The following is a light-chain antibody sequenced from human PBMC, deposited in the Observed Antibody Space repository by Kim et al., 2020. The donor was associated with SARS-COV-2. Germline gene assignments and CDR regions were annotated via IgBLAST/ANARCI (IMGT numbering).Light chain of an antibody. V-gene: IGKV1-5*01. CDR1: QSISSW. J-gene: IGKJ1*01. CDR3: QQYNSYTWT. CDR2: GAS. Sequence: ASVGDRVTSTCRASQSISSWVAWYQQKPGKAPKLLSCGASSLESGVPSRFSGSGSGTEFTLTISSLQPDDFATYYCQQYNSYTWTFGQGTKVDIK.